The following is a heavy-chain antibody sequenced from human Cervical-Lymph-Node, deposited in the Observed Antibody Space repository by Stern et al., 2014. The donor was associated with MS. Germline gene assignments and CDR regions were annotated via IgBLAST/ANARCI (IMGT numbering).Heavy chain of an antibody. CDR3: ARATLGGLDWYFDL. CDR1: GDSISSGGYY. Sequence: QVQLVQSGPGLVKPSQTLSLTCTVSGDSISSGGYYWTWIRQHPGKGLEWIGYINYSGRTYYKPSLKSRVTIDTSKNTFSLKLTSVTAADTAVYYCARATLGGLDWYFDLWGRGTLVTASS. D-gene: IGHD3-16*01. CDR2: INYSGRT. V-gene: IGHV4-31*03. J-gene: IGHJ2*01.